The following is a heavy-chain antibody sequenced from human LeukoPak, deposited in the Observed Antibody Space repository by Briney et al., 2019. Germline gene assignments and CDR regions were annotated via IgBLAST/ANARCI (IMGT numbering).Heavy chain of an antibody. D-gene: IGHD3-3*01. CDR1: GYSTSSGYY. CDR2: IYHSGST. CDR3: ARWDYDFWSGYPSDH. V-gene: IGHV4-38-2*02. J-gene: IGHJ5*02. Sequence: SETLSLTCTVSGYSTSSGYYWGWIRQPPGKGLEWIGSIYHSGSTYYNPSLKSRVTISVDTSKNQFSLKLSSVTAADTAVYYCARWDYDFWSGYPSDHWGQGTLVTVSS.